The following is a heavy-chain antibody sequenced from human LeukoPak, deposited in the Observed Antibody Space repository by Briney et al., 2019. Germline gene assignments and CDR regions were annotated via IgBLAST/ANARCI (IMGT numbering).Heavy chain of an antibody. CDR2: IDGSGDTI. V-gene: IGHV3-48*02. Sequence: GESLRLSCAASGFTFSDYSMNWVRQAPGKGLEWVSYIDGSGDTIYYADSVKGRFTISRDNAKNSLDLQMNSLRDEDTAVYYCSRRFDCWGQGTLVTVAS. CDR3: SRRFDC. J-gene: IGHJ4*02. CDR1: GFTFSDYS.